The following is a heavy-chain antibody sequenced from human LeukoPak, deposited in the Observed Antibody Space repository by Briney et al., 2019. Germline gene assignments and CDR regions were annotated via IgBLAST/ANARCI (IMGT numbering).Heavy chain of an antibody. J-gene: IGHJ3*02. CDR3: AKDEKQQLVLGCAFDI. CDR1: GFTFDDYA. D-gene: IGHD6-13*01. CDR2: ISWNSGSI. Sequence: GRSLRLSCAASGFTFDDYAMHWVRQAPGKGLEWVSGISWNSGSIGYADSVKGRFTISRDNAKNSLYLQMNSLRAEGTALYYCAKDEKQQLVLGCAFDIWGQGTMVTVSS. V-gene: IGHV3-9*01.